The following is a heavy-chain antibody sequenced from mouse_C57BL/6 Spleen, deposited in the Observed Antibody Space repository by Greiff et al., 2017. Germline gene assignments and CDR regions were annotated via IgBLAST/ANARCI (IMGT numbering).Heavy chain of an antibody. CDR1: GYTFTSYG. D-gene: IGHD1-1*01. J-gene: IGHJ3*01. V-gene: IGHV1-81*01. CDR2: IYTRSGNT. Sequence: VQLQQSGAELARPGASVKLSCKASGYTFTSYGISWVKQRTGQGLEWIGEIYTRSGNTYYNEKFKGKATLTADKSSSTAYMQLLSLTSEDSAVYCCAINYYGSTSDAYWGQGTMVTVSA. CDR3: AINYYGSTSDAY.